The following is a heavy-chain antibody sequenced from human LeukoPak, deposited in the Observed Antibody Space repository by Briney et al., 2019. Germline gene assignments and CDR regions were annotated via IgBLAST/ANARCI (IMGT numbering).Heavy chain of an antibody. CDR1: GGSVGSGNYY. J-gene: IGHJ5*02. D-gene: IGHD3-10*01. CDR2: IYYSGST. Sequence: PSETLSLTCTVSGGSVGSGNYYWNWIRQHPGKSLEWIGYIYYSGSTSYNPSLRSRVTISGTSKNQFSLKMASVTAADTAVYYCARSNYYASEGRFDPWGQGTLVTVSS. CDR3: ARSNYYASEGRFDP. V-gene: IGHV4-31*03.